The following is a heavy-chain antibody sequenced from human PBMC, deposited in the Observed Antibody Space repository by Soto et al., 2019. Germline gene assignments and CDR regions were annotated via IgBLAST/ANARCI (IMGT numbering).Heavy chain of an antibody. J-gene: IGHJ4*02. V-gene: IGHV2-5*02. Sequence: QITLKESGPTLVQPTQTLTLTCTFSGFSLTTDGVGVGWFRLSPGEDLERLALIYLDDDERYSPSLKTRITITNNTSKNQVVLIMTYMDPVDSATYYGARSRNLITEEARVGDFDYWGQGNLVTVSS. D-gene: IGHD3-10*01. CDR1: GFSLTTDGVG. CDR3: ARSRNLITEEARVGDFDY. CDR2: IYLDDDE.